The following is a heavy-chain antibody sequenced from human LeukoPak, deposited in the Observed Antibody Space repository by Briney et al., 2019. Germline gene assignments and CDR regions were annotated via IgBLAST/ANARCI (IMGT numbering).Heavy chain of an antibody. CDR3: ARDLLRRCYDSSALDY. CDR1: GYTFTSYG. CDR2: ISAYNGNT. J-gene: IGHJ4*02. D-gene: IGHD3-22*01. Sequence: ASVKVSCKASGYTFTSYGISWARQAPGQGLEWMGWISAYNGNTNYAQKLQGRVTMTTDTSTSTAYMELRSLRSDDTAVYYCARDLLRRCYDSSALDYWGQGTLVTVSS. V-gene: IGHV1-18*01.